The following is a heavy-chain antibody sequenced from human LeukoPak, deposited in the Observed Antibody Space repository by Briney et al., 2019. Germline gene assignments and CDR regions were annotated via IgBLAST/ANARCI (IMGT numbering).Heavy chain of an antibody. CDR3: AKVSYYYGSGRFNAFDI. D-gene: IGHD3-10*01. CDR1: GFTFSSYA. CDR2: ISYDGSNK. V-gene: IGHV3-30*04. J-gene: IGHJ3*02. Sequence: PGSSLRLSCAASGFTFSSYAMRSVRQAPGKGLEWVAVISYDGSNKYYADSVKGRFTISRDNSKNTLYLQMNSLRAEDTAVYYCAKVSYYYGSGRFNAFDIWGQGTMVTVSS.